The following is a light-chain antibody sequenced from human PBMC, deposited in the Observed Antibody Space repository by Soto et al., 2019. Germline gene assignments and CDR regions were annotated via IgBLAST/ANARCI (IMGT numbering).Light chain of an antibody. CDR3: QQYGSTPPWT. Sequence: EIVFTLSPCKLSQSQWSRATPACSTIQSVSRRYLAWYQQKRGQAPRLLIYGASSRATGIPDRFSGSGSGTDFTLTISGLEPEDFAVYYCQQYGSTPPWTFGQGTKVDIK. J-gene: IGKJ1*01. CDR1: QSVSRRY. CDR2: GAS. V-gene: IGKV3-20*01.